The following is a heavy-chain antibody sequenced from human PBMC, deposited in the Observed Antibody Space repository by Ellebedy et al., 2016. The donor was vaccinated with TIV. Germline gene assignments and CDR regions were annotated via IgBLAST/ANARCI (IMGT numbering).Heavy chain of an antibody. V-gene: IGHV3-7*01. CDR1: GFSFRSYW. J-gene: IGHJ5*02. CDR3: ARRESYGDYAVQINSVFDR. D-gene: IGHD4-17*01. CDR2: IYQDGSNQ. Sequence: GESLKISCVASGFSFRSYWMSWVRQAPGKGLEWVANIYQDGSNQYYVESVKGRFTISRDNANKSLFLQMNSLRGEDTAVYYCARRESYGDYAVQINSVFDRWGRGTLFTVSS.